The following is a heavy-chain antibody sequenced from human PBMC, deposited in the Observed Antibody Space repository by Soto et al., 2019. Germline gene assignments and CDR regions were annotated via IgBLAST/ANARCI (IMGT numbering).Heavy chain of an antibody. Sequence: SETLSLTCAVYGGSFSGYYWSWIRQPPGKGLEWIGEINHSGSTNYNPSLKSRVTISVDTSKNQFSLKLSSVTAADTAVYYCARGYCSSTSCYDWFDPWGQGTLVTVSS. D-gene: IGHD2-2*01. CDR3: ARGYCSSTSCYDWFDP. J-gene: IGHJ5*02. V-gene: IGHV4-34*01. CDR1: GGSFSGYY. CDR2: INHSGST.